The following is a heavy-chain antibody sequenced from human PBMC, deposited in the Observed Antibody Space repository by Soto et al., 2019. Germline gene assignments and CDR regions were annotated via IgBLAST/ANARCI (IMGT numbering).Heavy chain of an antibody. CDR2: MNPNSGKA. V-gene: IGHV1-8*01. Sequence: QVQLVQSGAEVKKPGASVKVSCKASGYTFTSYDINWVRQAAGQGLEWIGWMNPNSGKAVYAQKFQGRVTMAGNTPIITAYMELSSLRSDDTAVYFCARGLVVVSATYWDFELWCRGTLVTVSS. D-gene: IGHD2-15*01. CDR3: ARGLVVVSATYWDFEL. J-gene: IGHJ2*01. CDR1: GYTFTSYD.